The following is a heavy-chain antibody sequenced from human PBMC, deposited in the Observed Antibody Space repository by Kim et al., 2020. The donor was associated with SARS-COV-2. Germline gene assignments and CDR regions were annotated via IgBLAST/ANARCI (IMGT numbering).Heavy chain of an antibody. CDR3: AGDYGSGGVADY. J-gene: IGHJ4*02. Sequence: SETLSLTCAVYGGSFSGYYWSWIRQPPGKGLEWIGEINHSGSTNYNPSLKSRVTISVDTSKNQFSLKLSSVTAADTAVYYCAGDYGSGGVADYWGQGTLVTVSS. D-gene: IGHD3-10*01. CDR2: INHSGST. V-gene: IGHV4-34*01. CDR1: GGSFSGYY.